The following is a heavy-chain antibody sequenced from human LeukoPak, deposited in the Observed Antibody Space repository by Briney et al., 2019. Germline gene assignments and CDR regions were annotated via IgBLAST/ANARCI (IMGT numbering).Heavy chain of an antibody. CDR3: ASLRGYSAYDLDY. CDR1: GFTFSKYA. V-gene: IGHV3-30*04. D-gene: IGHD5-12*01. Sequence: GRSLRLSCAASGFTFSKYALHWVRQAPGKGLEWVAVISYDGRIKYYADSVKGRFTFSRDNSKSTLYLQMNSLRADDTATYYCASLRGYSAYDLDYWGRGTLVTVSS. CDR2: ISYDGRIK. J-gene: IGHJ4*02.